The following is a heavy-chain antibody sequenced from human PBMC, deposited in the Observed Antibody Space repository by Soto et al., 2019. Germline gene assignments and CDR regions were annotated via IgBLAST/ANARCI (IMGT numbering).Heavy chain of an antibody. CDR3: ARRVQANGVITQDNWHAP. V-gene: IGHV4-59*08. CDR2: IHYSGST. J-gene: IGHJ5*02. D-gene: IGHD3-10*01. CDR1: GVSFSSYY. Sequence: PSETLSLTCTVSGVSFSSYYWSWIRQPPGKGLEWIGYIHYSGSTSYNPSLKSRVAISVDTSKNQFSLKLSSVTAADTAVYYCARRVQANGVITQDNWHAPWGQGTRVTVSS.